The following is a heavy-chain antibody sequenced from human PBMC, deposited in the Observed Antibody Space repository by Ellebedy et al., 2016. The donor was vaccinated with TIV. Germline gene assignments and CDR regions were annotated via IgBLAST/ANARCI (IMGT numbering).Heavy chain of an antibody. J-gene: IGHJ5*02. Sequence: PGGSLRLSCAASGFTVSSNYMSWVRQAPGKGLEWVSVIYAGGSTYYADSVKGRFTISRDNSKNTLYLQMKSLRAEDPAVYYCARTIAMIRGVIVPGGNWFDPWGQGALVTVSS. D-gene: IGHD3-10*01. CDR1: GFTVSSNY. CDR3: ARTIAMIRGVIVPGGNWFDP. CDR2: IYAGGST. V-gene: IGHV3-66*01.